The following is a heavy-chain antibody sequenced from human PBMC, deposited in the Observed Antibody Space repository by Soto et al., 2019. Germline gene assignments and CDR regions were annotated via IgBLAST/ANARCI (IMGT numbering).Heavy chain of an antibody. V-gene: IGHV4-34*01. D-gene: IGHD2-15*01. J-gene: IGHJ4*02. Sequence: QVQLQQWGAGLLKPSETLSLNCAVTGGSLSGYYWSWIRQPPGEGLEWIGEVKDGGNTNYSPSLRGRVTIPSATSNNQFSLRLNAVTAADTGVYYCARGQEGVVATHWDQGSLVTVSS. CDR1: GGSLSGYY. CDR3: ARGQEGVVATH. CDR2: VKDGGNT.